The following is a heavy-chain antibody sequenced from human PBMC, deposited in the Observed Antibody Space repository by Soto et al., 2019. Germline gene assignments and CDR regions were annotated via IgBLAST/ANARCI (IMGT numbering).Heavy chain of an antibody. V-gene: IGHV4-39*01. J-gene: IGHJ4*02. CDR1: GGSISSSSYY. D-gene: IGHD3-22*01. CDR2: IYYSGST. Sequence: NPSETLSLTCTVSGGSISSSSYYWGWIRQPPGKGLEWIGSIYYSGSTYYNPSLKSRVTISVDTSKNQFSLKLSSVTAADTAVYYCARLSLITMIVVVKGYYFDYWGQGTLVTVSS. CDR3: ARLSLITMIVVVKGYYFDY.